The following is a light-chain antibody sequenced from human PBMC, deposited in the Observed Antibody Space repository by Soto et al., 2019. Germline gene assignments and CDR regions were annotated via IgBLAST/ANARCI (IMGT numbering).Light chain of an antibody. CDR1: SSNIGSNY. J-gene: IGLJ1*01. Sequence: QPVLTQPPSASGTPGQRVTISCSGSSSNIGSNYVYWYQQLPGTAPKLLIYSNNQRPSGVPDRFSGSKSGTSASLAISGLRSEDEADYYCAAWDDSLSGYVFGPGTKLTVL. CDR2: SNN. V-gene: IGLV1-47*02. CDR3: AAWDDSLSGYV.